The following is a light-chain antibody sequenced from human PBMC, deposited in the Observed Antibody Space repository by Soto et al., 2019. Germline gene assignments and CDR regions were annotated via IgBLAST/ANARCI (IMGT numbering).Light chain of an antibody. V-gene: IGKV3-20*01. CDR2: GAS. J-gene: IGKJ1*01. CDR3: QQFEDWPT. CDR1: QSVSSSY. Sequence: EILFTQSPGTLSLSPGESLTLSCRTSQSVSSSYLAWYQQEPGKAPRLLIYGASSRATGIPGRLSGSGSGTEFTLPIRSLQSEDFGVYYCQQFEDWPTFGQGTKVDIK.